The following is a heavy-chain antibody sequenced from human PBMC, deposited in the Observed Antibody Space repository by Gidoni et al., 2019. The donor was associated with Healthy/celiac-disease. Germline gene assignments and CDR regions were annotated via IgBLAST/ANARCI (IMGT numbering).Heavy chain of an antibody. CDR2: ISWNSGSI. CDR3: AKSRGYSYGWVDAFDI. D-gene: IGHD5-18*01. J-gene: IGHJ3*02. Sequence: EVQLVESGGGLVQPGRSLRLSCAASGFTFDAYAMHWVRQAPGKGLEWVSGISWNSGSIGYADSVKGRFTISRDNAKNSLYLQMNSLRAEDTALYYCAKSRGYSYGWVDAFDIWGQGTMVTVSS. CDR1: GFTFDAYA. V-gene: IGHV3-9*01.